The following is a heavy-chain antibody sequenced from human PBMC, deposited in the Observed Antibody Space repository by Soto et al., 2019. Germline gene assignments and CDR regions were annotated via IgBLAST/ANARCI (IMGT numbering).Heavy chain of an antibody. J-gene: IGHJ6*02. Sequence: QVQLVQSGAEVRKPGSSVKVSCKVSGGSFISYAISWVRQAPGQGLEWVGGIVPMFGRGNHAQRLQGRVTITADESTSTVHMELPSLRSEDPAVYYFARDGSTVETAMVIQYFYGMYVWGLGTTVTVSS. V-gene: IGHV1-69*13. D-gene: IGHD5-18*01. CDR2: IVPMFGRG. CDR1: GGSFISYA. CDR3: ARDGSTVETAMVIQYFYGMYV.